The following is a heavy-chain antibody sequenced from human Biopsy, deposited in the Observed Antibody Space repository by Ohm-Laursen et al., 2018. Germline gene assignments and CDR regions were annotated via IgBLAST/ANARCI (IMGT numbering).Heavy chain of an antibody. V-gene: IGHV4-59*01. CDR1: GGSTGSFF. CDR3: ARVGAGAPSIDYFDY. Sequence: SETLSLTCTVSGGSTGSFFWSWIRQPPGKGLEWIGYIYYSGSTNYNPSLRSRVTISVDRSKNQFSLELSSVTAADTAVYYCARVGAGAPSIDYFDYWGQGALVTVSS. J-gene: IGHJ4*02. CDR2: IYYSGST. D-gene: IGHD1-26*01.